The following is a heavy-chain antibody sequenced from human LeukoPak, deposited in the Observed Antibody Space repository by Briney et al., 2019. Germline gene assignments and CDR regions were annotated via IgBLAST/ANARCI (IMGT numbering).Heavy chain of an antibody. Sequence: SETLSLTCTVSGGSISSYYWSWIRQPPGEGLEWIGEINHSGSTNYNPSLKSRVTISVDTSKNQFSLKLSSVTAADTAVYYCVRWWDDAFDIWGQGTMVTVSS. CDR2: INHSGST. D-gene: IGHD4-23*01. J-gene: IGHJ3*02. CDR3: VRWWDDAFDI. V-gene: IGHV4-34*01. CDR1: GGSISSYY.